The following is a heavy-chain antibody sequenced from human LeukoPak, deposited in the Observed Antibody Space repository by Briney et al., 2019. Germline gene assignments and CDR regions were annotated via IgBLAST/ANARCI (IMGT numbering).Heavy chain of an antibody. CDR3: ARPLTGYSNTFVY. CDR1: GGPIRGTSYY. D-gene: IGHD4-11*01. Sequence: SETLSLTCIVSGGPIRGTSYYWGWIRQSPGKGLEWIGSVSYSGSPYYNPSLKSRVAISIDTSKNLFSLELTSVTAADTAVYYCARPLTGYSNTFVYWGQGTIVTVSS. V-gene: IGHV4-39*01. J-gene: IGHJ4*02. CDR2: VSYSGSP.